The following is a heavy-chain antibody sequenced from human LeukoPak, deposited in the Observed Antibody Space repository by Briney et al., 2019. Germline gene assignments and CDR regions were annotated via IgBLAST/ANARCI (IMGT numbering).Heavy chain of an antibody. CDR2: ISSSGSTI. J-gene: IGHJ6*04. Sequence: GGSLRLSCAASGFTFSFFEMNWVRQAPGKGLEWVSYISSSGSTIYYADSVKGRFTISRDNAKNSLYLQMNSLRAEDTAVYYCAELGITMIGGVWGKGTTVTISS. D-gene: IGHD3-10*02. CDR3: AELGITMIGGV. V-gene: IGHV3-48*03. CDR1: GFTFSFFE.